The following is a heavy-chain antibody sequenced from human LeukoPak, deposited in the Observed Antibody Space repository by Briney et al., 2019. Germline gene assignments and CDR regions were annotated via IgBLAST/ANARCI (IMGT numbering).Heavy chain of an antibody. V-gene: IGHV1-2*02. D-gene: IGHD3-22*01. CDR3: ARDYSSGYYDSSGYHWDY. J-gene: IGHJ4*02. CDR1: GYTFTGYY. Sequence: ASVNVSFKASGYTFTGYYMHWVRQAPGQGLEWMGWINPNSGGRNYAQKFQGRVTMTRDTSISTAYMELSRLRSDDTAVYYCARDYSSGYYDSSGYHWDYWGQGTLVTVSS. CDR2: INPNSGGR.